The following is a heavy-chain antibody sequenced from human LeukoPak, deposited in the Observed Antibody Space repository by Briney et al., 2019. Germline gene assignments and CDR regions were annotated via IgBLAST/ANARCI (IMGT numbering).Heavy chain of an antibody. Sequence: GGSLRLSCAASGFTFSNYDMHWVRQATGKGLEWVSGIGTAGDIYYPGSVKGRFTISRDNAKNTLYLQMNSLRAEDTAVYYCGRGGKVEQLVLARWGQGSLVTVSS. D-gene: IGHD6-13*01. CDR2: IGTAGDI. J-gene: IGHJ4*02. V-gene: IGHV3-13*01. CDR1: GFTFSNYD. CDR3: GRGGKVEQLVLAR.